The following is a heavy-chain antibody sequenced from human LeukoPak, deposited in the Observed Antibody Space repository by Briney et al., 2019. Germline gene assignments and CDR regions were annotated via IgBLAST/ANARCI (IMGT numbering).Heavy chain of an antibody. D-gene: IGHD6-13*01. J-gene: IGHJ6*03. CDR2: IKQDGSEK. CDR1: GFTFSSYW. Sequence: PGGSLRLSCAASGFTFSSYWMSWVRQAPGKGLEWVANIKQDGSEKYYVDSVKGRFTISRDNAKNSLYLQMNSLRAEDTAVYYCAGDKGIAAAGYYYYYMDVWGKGTTVTVSS. CDR3: AGDKGIAAAGYYYYYMDV. V-gene: IGHV3-7*01.